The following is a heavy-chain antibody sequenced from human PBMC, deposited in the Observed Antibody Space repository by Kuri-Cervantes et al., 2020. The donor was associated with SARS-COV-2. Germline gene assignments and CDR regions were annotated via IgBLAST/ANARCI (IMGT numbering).Heavy chain of an antibody. CDR3: ARAVKRFDY. D-gene: IGHD2/OR15-2a*01. Sequence: GSLRLSCAVYGGSFSGYYWSWIRQPPGEGLEWIGEINHSGSTNYNPSLKSRVTISVDTSKNQFSLKLSSVTAADTAVYYCARAVKRFDYWGQGTLVTVSS. CDR1: GGSFSGYY. CDR2: INHSGST. J-gene: IGHJ4*02. V-gene: IGHV4-34*01.